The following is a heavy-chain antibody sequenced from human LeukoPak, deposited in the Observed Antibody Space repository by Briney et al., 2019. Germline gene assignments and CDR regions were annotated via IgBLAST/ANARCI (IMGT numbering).Heavy chain of an antibody. CDR1: GDSVSSNSAA. CDR3: ASSNLRKDAFDI. Sequence: SQTLSLTCAISGDSVSSNSAAWNWMRQSPSRGLERLGGTYYRSKWYNDYALSVKTRITINPDTSKNQFSLQLNCLTPDDTAVYYRASSNLRKDAFDIWGQGTMVTVSS. V-gene: IGHV6-1*01. CDR2: TYYRSKWYN. D-gene: IGHD2-2*01. J-gene: IGHJ3*02.